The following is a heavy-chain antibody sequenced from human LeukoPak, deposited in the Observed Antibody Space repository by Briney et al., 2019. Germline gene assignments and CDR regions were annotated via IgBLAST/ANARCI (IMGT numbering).Heavy chain of an antibody. D-gene: IGHD1/OR15-1a*01. CDR2: INPSSGFT. V-gene: IGHV1-2*02. CDR3: ARGRLEQGDY. Sequence: ASVKVSFKASGYTFTAYYLHWVRQAPGQGLEWMGLINPSSGFTNYAQTFQGRVTLTRDTSIGTVYMELYSLKSDDTALYYCARGRLEQGDYWGQGTLVTVSS. J-gene: IGHJ4*02. CDR1: GYTFTAYY.